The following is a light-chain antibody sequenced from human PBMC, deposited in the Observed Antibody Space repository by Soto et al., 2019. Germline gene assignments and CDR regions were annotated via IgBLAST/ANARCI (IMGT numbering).Light chain of an antibody. Sequence: QSALTQPASVSGSPGQSITISCTGTSSDVGGYDLVSWYQQHPGKAPKLIIYEGSKRPSGISNRFSGSKSGNTASLIISGLQGDDEGDYYCCAYVSSNTLLFGGGTK. V-gene: IGLV2-23*01. J-gene: IGLJ3*02. CDR1: SSDVGGYDL. CDR3: CAYVSSNTLL. CDR2: EGS.